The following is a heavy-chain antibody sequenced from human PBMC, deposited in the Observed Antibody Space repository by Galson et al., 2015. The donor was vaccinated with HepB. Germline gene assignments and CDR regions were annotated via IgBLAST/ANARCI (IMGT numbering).Heavy chain of an antibody. CDR3: AKHGGQH. Sequence: SLRLSCAASGFTFSNYAMTWVRQAPGKGLEWVSSISESGGYTDYADSAKGRFTISRDNAKNTLYLRVNSLRVDDTAVYYCAKHGGQHWGQGTLVTVSS. CDR2: ISESGGYT. V-gene: IGHV3-23*01. D-gene: IGHD3-16*01. J-gene: IGHJ1*01. CDR1: GFTFSNYA.